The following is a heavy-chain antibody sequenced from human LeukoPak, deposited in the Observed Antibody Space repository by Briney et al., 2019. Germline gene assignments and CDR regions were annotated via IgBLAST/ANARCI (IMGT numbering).Heavy chain of an antibody. CDR2: IIPIFGTA. CDR3: AREGIYYDSSGYYYDY. J-gene: IGHJ4*02. Sequence: SVKVSCKASGGTFSSYAISWVRQAPGQGLEWMGGIIPIFGTANYAQKFQGRVTITADESTSTAYMELSSLRSEDTAVYYCAREGIYYDSSGYYYDYWGQGTLVTVSS. D-gene: IGHD3-22*01. CDR1: GGTFSSYA. V-gene: IGHV1-69*13.